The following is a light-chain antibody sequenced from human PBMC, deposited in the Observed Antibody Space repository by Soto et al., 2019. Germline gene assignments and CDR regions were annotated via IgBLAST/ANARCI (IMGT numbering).Light chain of an antibody. CDR3: QQYGSSL. Sequence: EIVLTQSPGTLSLSPGERATLSCRASQSVSSSYLAWYQQKPGQAPRLLIYGASSRATGIPDRFSGSGSGTDFTLTISRLGPEDFAVYYCQQYGSSLFGPGTKVDIK. CDR1: QSVSSSY. J-gene: IGKJ3*01. CDR2: GAS. V-gene: IGKV3-20*01.